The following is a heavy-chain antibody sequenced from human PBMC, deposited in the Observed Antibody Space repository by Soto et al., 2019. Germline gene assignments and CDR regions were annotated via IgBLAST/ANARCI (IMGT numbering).Heavy chain of an antibody. CDR1: GFSLTTSGVG. CDR3: AHRRQGLYGDYHYFDY. D-gene: IGHD4-17*01. Sequence: SGPTLVNPTQTLTLTCTFSGFSLTTSGVGVGWIRQPPGKALEWLALIYWDDDKRYSPSLKSRLTITKDTSKNQVVLTMTNMDPVDTATYYCAHRRQGLYGDYHYFDYWGQGTLVTVSS. CDR2: IYWDDDK. J-gene: IGHJ4*02. V-gene: IGHV2-5*02.